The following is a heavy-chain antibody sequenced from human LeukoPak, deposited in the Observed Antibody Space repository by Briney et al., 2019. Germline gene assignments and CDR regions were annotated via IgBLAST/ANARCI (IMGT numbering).Heavy chain of an antibody. CDR2: VSTDGSTT. J-gene: IGHJ5*02. V-gene: IGHV3-74*01. D-gene: IGHD5-18*01. CDR3: ARSIGYGAS. CDR1: GFTFSSSW. Sequence: PGGSLRLSCAASGFTFSSSWMHWVRQAAGKGLEWVSHVSTDGSTTAFADSVKGRFTHSRDNAKSTVYLQMNSLRAEDTAVYYCARSIGYGASWGQGTLVTVSS.